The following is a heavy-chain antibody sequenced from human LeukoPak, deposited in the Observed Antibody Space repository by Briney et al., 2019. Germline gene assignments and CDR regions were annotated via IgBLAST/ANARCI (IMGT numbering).Heavy chain of an antibody. D-gene: IGHD3-3*01. CDR2: ISAYNGNT. V-gene: IGHV1-18*01. CDR1: GYTFTIYG. CDR3: ARDYYDFWSGYFTRRFAP. J-gene: IGHJ5*02. Sequence: GASVKVSCKASGYTFTIYGISWVRQAPGQGLEWMGWISAYNGNTNYAQKLQGRVTMTTDTYTSKDYLELRSMSSEDTDVYYCARDYYDFWSGYFTRRFAPWGQGTLVTVSS.